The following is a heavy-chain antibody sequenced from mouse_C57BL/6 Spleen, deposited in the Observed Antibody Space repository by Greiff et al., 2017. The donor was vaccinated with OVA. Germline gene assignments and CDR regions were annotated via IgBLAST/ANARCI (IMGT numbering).Heavy chain of an antibody. Sequence: EVKLVESGEGLVKPGGSLKLSCAASGFTFSSYAMSWVRQTPEKRLEWVAYISSGGDYIYYADTVKGRFTISRDNARNTLYLQMSSLKSEDTAMYYCTRDRITTVVGYFDYWGQGTTLTVSS. D-gene: IGHD1-1*01. J-gene: IGHJ2*01. CDR2: ISSGGDYI. CDR1: GFTFSSYA. V-gene: IGHV5-9-1*02. CDR3: TRDRITTVVGYFDY.